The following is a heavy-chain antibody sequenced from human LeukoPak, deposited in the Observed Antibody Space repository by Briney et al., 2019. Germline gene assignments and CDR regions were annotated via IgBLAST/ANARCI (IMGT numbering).Heavy chain of an antibody. CDR1: GFTVSSNY. D-gene: IGHD2-2*01. V-gene: IGHV3-66*02. Sequence: GGSLRLSCAASGFTVSSNYMSWVRQAPGKGLEWVSVIYSGGSTYYADSVKGRFTISRDNSKNTLYLQMNSLRAEDTAVYYCARGEYQLPQGNWGQGTLVTVAS. CDR2: IYSGGST. CDR3: ARGEYQLPQGN. J-gene: IGHJ4*02.